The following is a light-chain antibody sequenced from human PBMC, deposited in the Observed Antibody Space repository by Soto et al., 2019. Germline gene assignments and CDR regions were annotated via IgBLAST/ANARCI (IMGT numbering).Light chain of an antibody. V-gene: IGLV2-14*01. Sequence: QSALTQPASVSGSPGQSITISCTGTDSDVGGYNYVSWYQQHPGKAPKLIIYEVSNRPSGVSTRFSGSKSGNTASLTISGLQAEDEADYYCSSYTTSCTPYVFGTGTKVTVL. CDR3: SSYTTSCTPYV. CDR2: EVS. CDR1: DSDVGGYNY. J-gene: IGLJ1*01.